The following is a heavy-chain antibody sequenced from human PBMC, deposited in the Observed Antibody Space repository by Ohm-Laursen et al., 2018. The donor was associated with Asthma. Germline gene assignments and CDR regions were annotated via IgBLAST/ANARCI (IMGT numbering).Heavy chain of an antibody. Sequence: SQTLSLTCTVSGDSISSGNNYWSWIRQHPGKGLEWIGYIYYSGITYSNPSLRSRVSISVDTSKNQFSLKLSSVTAADTAVYYCARAYGDYDTQMKRWFDPWGQGTLATVSS. CDR3: ARAYGDYDTQMKRWFDP. J-gene: IGHJ5*02. CDR2: IYYSGIT. CDR1: GDSISSGNNY. D-gene: IGHD4-17*01. V-gene: IGHV4-30-4*08.